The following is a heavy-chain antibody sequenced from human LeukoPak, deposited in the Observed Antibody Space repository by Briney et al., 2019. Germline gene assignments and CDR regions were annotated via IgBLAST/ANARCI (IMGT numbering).Heavy chain of an antibody. J-gene: IGHJ6*02. Sequence: SVKVSCKASGGTFSSYAISWVRQAPGQGLEWMGRIIPILGIANYAQKFQGRVTITADKSTSTAYMGLSSLRSEDTAVYYCARATYYYGSGSSEYYYGMDVWGQGTTVTVSS. D-gene: IGHD3-10*01. V-gene: IGHV1-69*04. CDR3: ARATYYYGSGSSEYYYGMDV. CDR2: IIPILGIA. CDR1: GGTFSSYA.